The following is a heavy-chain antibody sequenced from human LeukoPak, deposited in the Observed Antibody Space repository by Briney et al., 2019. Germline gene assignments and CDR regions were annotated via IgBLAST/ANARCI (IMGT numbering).Heavy chain of an antibody. CDR3: ARDRRGSENYHYFDY. V-gene: IGHV3-33*01. J-gene: IGHJ4*02. CDR1: GFTFRSHG. Sequence: PGGSLRLSCAASGFTFRSHGMHWVRQAPGKGLEWVAVMWYDGSNKYYADSVKGRFTISRDNSKNTLYLEMNSLRAEDTAVYYCARDRRGSENYHYFDYWGQGTLVTVSS. D-gene: IGHD3-10*01. CDR2: MWYDGSNK.